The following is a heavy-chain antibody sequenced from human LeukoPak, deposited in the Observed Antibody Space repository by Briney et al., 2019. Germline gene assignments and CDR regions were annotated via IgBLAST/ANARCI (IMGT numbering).Heavy chain of an antibody. CDR1: GFTFSNAW. CDR3: TADGTRSGIAAPDY. J-gene: IGHJ4*02. V-gene: IGHV3-15*01. D-gene: IGHD6-13*01. Sequence: GGSLRLSCTASGFTFSNAWMSWVRQAPGQGLEWVGRIKDKTDGGTTDYAAPVKGRFTISRDDSQNTLYLQMNSLKSEDTAVYYCTADGTRSGIAAPDYWGQGTLVTVSS. CDR2: IKDKTDGGTT.